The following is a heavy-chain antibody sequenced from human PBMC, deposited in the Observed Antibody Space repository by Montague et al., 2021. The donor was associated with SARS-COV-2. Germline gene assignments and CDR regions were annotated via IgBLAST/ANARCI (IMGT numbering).Heavy chain of an antibody. D-gene: IGHD5-24*01. J-gene: IGHJ5*02. V-gene: IGHV4-34*01. CDR3: ARLFGNNGYNGLDP. Sequence: SETLSLTCAVSGVSLSGSFWSWVRQPPGKRLEWIGEINHNGGTNYNPSLRSRVTISVDTSKDQFSLNLKSVSAADTAVHFSARLFGNNGYNGLDPWGQGTLVTVSS. CDR1: GVSLSGSF. CDR2: INHNGGT.